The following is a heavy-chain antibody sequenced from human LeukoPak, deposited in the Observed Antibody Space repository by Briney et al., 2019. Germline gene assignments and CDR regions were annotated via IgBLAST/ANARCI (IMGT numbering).Heavy chain of an antibody. Sequence: GGSLRFSCVASGFTFSRYAMNWVRQTPGKGLEWVSLIGTNEQRTHYAGSVKGRFTISRDNSKNTLFLQMNSLRAEDTAVYYCAKDLDSTDLYDNADWGQGTLVTVSS. V-gene: IGHV3-23*01. CDR3: AKDLDSTDLYDNAD. D-gene: IGHD6-19*01. CDR1: GFTFSRYA. CDR2: IGTNEQRT. J-gene: IGHJ1*01.